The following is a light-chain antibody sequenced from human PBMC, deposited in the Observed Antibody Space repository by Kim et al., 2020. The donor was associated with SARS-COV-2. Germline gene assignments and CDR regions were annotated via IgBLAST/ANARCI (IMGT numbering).Light chain of an antibody. Sequence: GQSIAISGCGTSSDVPFNYVSWYTRYPGKAPNLLMYEVSQRPSGVPVRFSGSKSGNTASLTVSGIQAVDEADYYCASHAPNIYMFGTGTNVTVL. CDR2: EVS. CDR1: SSDVPFNY. J-gene: IGLJ1*01. CDR3: ASHAPNIYM. V-gene: IGLV2-8*01.